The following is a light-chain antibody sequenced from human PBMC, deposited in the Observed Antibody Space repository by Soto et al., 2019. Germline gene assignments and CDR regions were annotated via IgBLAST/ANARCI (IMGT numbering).Light chain of an antibody. CDR3: QQYITYPWT. CDR2: KAS. Sequence: DIPMTQSPSTLSASVGDRVTITCRASQSISSWLAWYQQKPGKAPKLLVHKASSLESGVPSRFSGSESGTEFTLTISCLQPDDFATYYCQQYITYPWTFGQGTMVDIK. J-gene: IGKJ1*01. CDR1: QSISSW. V-gene: IGKV1-5*03.